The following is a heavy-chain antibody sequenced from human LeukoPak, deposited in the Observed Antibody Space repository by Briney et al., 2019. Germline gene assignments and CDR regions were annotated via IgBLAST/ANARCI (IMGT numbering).Heavy chain of an antibody. D-gene: IGHD3-10*01. V-gene: IGHV3-66*01. J-gene: IGHJ4*02. Sequence: GGSLRLSCTASGFSISTNDMNWVRQAPGEGLEWVSHIYISGITKYADSVQGRFTISRDNSKDALYLQMSHLRAVDTAVYYCAKRSPLYWGQGTLVFVSS. CDR2: IYISGIT. CDR1: GFSISTND. CDR3: AKRSPLY.